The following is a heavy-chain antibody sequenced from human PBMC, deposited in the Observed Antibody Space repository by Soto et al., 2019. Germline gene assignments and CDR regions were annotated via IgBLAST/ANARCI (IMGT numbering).Heavy chain of an antibody. J-gene: IGHJ3*02. CDR3: AREPMTTVTGLDAFDI. V-gene: IGHV1-69*01. Sequence: QVQLVQSGAEVKKPGSSVKVSCKASGGTFSSYAISWVRQAPGQGLEWMGGIIPIFGTANYAQKFQGRVTITADESTSTAYVELSSLRSEDTAVYYCAREPMTTVTGLDAFDIWGQGTMVTVSS. CDR2: IIPIFGTA. D-gene: IGHD4-17*01. CDR1: GGTFSSYA.